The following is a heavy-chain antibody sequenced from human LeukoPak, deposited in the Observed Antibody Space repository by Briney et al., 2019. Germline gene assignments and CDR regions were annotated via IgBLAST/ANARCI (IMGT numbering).Heavy chain of an antibody. CDR1: GGSISSGDYY. V-gene: IGHV4-30-4*01. J-gene: IGHJ4*02. D-gene: IGHD2-2*01. CDR3: ARRYCSSTSCYLFDY. CDR2: INYSGTT. Sequence: SETLSLTCTVSGGSISSGDYYWSWIRQPPGKGLEWIGYINYSGTTYYNPSLRSRLTISIDTPKNQFSLKLSSVTAADTAVYYCARRYCSSTSCYLFDYWGQGTLVTVSS.